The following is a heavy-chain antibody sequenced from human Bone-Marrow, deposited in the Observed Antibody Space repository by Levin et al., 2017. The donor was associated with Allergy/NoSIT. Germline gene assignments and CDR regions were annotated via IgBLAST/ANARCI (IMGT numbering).Heavy chain of an antibody. CDR1: GDSLSSYY. V-gene: IGHV4-59*01. J-gene: IGHJ4*02. CDR3: ARSLRRENFDY. Sequence: SQTLSLTCTVSGDSLSSYYWSWIRQPPGKKLSGIPYIFNSGGTNYNPSLKSRVTLSVDTSKNHFSLNLTSVTAADTAVYYCARSLRRENFDYWGQGILVTVSS. CDR2: IFNSGGT. D-gene: IGHD5-24*01.